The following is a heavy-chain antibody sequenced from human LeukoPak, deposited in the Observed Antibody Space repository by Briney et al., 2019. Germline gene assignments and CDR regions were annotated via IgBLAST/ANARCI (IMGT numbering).Heavy chain of an antibody. CDR3: AKVFEVRGARRPKDY. CDR2: ISYDGGNK. J-gene: IGHJ4*02. V-gene: IGHV3-30*18. Sequence: GGSLRLSCAASGFTFSDYGMHWVRQAPGKGLEWVALISYDGGNKFYADSARDRFTISRDNSKNTLFLQMNSLRTEDTAVYYCAKVFEVRGARRPKDYWGQGTLVIVSS. CDR1: GFTFSDYG. D-gene: IGHD3-10*01.